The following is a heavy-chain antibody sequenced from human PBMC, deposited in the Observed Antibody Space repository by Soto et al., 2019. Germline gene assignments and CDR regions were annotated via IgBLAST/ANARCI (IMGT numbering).Heavy chain of an antibody. CDR3: ARGSYYDFWSGYL. V-gene: IGHV4-30-4*01. CDR2: IYYSGST. Sequence: SETLSLTCTVSGGSISSGDYYWSWIRQPPGKGLEWIGYIYYSGSTYYNPSLKSRVTISVDTPKNQFSLKLSPVTATDTAVYYCARGSYYDFWSGYLWGQGTLVTVSS. D-gene: IGHD3-3*01. J-gene: IGHJ4*02. CDR1: GGSISSGDYY.